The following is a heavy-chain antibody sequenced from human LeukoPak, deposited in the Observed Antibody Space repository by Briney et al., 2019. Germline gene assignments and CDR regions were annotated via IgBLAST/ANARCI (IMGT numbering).Heavy chain of an antibody. CDR2: IRYDGSNK. V-gene: IGHV3-30*02. CDR1: GFTFSSYG. CDR3: AATAVTIRVGPDY. Sequence: PGGSLRLSCAASGFTFSSYGMHWVRQAPGKGLEWVAFIRYDGSNKYYADSVKGRFTISRDNSKNTLYLQMNSLRGDDTAVYYCAATAVTIRVGPDYWGQGTLVTVSS. J-gene: IGHJ4*02. D-gene: IGHD4-17*01.